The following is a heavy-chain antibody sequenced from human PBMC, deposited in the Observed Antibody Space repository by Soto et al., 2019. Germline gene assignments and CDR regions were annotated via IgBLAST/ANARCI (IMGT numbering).Heavy chain of an antibody. Sequence: QVQLVQSGAEVKKPGSSVKVSCKASGGTFSSYTISWVRQAPGQGLEWMGRIIPILGIANYAQKFQGRVTITADKSTSPAYMELSSLRSEDTAVYYCAYDCGGDCPPLDYWGQGTLVTVSS. V-gene: IGHV1-69*02. J-gene: IGHJ4*02. D-gene: IGHD2-21*02. CDR1: GGTFSSYT. CDR2: IIPILGIA. CDR3: AYDCGGDCPPLDY.